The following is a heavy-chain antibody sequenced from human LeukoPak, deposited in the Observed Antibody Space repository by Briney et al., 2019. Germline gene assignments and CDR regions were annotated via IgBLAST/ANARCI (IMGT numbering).Heavy chain of an antibody. CDR2: IYHSGST. Sequence: SETLSLTCTVSGGSISSGGYYWSWIRQPPGKGLEWIGYIYHSGSTYYNPSLKSRVTMSVDRSKNQFSLKLTSVTAADTAVYYCARAPVNCTKGVCSETQFFQHWGQGTQVTVSS. J-gene: IGHJ1*01. V-gene: IGHV4-30-2*01. CDR3: ARAPVNCTKGVCSETQFFQH. CDR1: GGSISSGGYY. D-gene: IGHD2-8*01.